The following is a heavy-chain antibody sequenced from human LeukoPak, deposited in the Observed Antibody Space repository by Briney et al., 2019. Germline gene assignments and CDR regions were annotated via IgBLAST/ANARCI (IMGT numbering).Heavy chain of an antibody. D-gene: IGHD3-9*01. CDR1: GGSISSYY. CDR2: IYYSGST. CDR3: ARDRRYDILTGYPLYYYYGMDV. J-gene: IGHJ6*02. V-gene: IGHV4-59*01. Sequence: SETLSLTCTVSGGSISSYYWSWIRQPPGKGLEWIGYIYYSGSTNYNPSLKSRVTISVDTSKNQFSLKLSSVTAADTAVYYCARDRRYDILTGYPLYYYYGMDVWGQGTTVTVSS.